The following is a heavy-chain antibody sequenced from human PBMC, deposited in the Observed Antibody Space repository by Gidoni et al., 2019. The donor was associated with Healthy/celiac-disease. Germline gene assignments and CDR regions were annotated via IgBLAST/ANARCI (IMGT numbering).Heavy chain of an antibody. V-gene: IGHV3-30*18. Sequence: QVQLVESGGGVVQPGSSLRLSCAASGFTFSSSGMHWVRQAPGKGLEWVAVISYDGSNKYYADSVKGRFTISRDNSKNTLYLQMNSLRAEDTAVYYCAKDLGSSGWYPYYFDYWGQGTLVTVSS. D-gene: IGHD6-19*01. CDR2: ISYDGSNK. CDR3: AKDLGSSGWYPYYFDY. CDR1: GFTFSSSG. J-gene: IGHJ4*02.